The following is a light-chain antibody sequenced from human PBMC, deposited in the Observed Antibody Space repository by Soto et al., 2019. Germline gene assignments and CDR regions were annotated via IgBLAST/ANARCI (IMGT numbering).Light chain of an antibody. Sequence: EIVMTQSPATLSVSPGERATLSCRASQSVSSNLAWYQQKPGQAPRLLIYGASTRATGIPARFSGSGSGTEFTLTISSLQSEDFAVYYCHQDNNWPPGFTFGPGTKVDIK. CDR1: QSVSSN. CDR3: HQDNNWPPGFT. V-gene: IGKV3-15*01. CDR2: GAS. J-gene: IGKJ3*01.